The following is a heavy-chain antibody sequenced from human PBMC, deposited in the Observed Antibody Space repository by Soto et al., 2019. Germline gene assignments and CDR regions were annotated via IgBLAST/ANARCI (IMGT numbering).Heavy chain of an antibody. CDR3: ANSKTSCIRYYFDY. J-gene: IGHJ4*02. CDR1: GFSLSTTRVG. D-gene: IGHD1-7*01. V-gene: IGHV2-5*02. Sequence: QITLKESGPTLVKPTQTLTLTCTFSGFSLSTTRVGVGWIRQPPGEALEWLALLYWDDDKPYSPSLKRRLTITRDTSKNQVDLTLTNMDPVDTATYYCANSKTSCIRYYFDYWGQGTLVTVSS. CDR2: LYWDDDK.